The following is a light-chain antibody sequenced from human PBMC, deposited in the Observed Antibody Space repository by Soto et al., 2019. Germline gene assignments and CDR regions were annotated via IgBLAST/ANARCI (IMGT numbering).Light chain of an antibody. CDR2: KVS. J-gene: IGKJ2*01. Sequence: VVMTQSPLSLPVTLGQPASISCRSSQSLVHSDGVPYLNWFHQRPGQSPRRLIYKVSNRDSGVPDRFSGSGSGTDFTLRISRVEAADVGVYYCLQTTHSLYSFGQGTKLEIK. CDR1: QSLVHSDGVPY. CDR3: LQTTHSLYS. V-gene: IGKV2-30*02.